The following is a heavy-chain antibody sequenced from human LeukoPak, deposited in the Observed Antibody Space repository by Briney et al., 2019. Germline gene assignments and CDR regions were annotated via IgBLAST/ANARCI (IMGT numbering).Heavy chain of an antibody. V-gene: IGHV3-48*01. D-gene: IGHD2-2*02. J-gene: IGHJ4*02. Sequence: PGGSRRLSCAASGFTFSSYSMNWVRQAPGKGLEWVSYISSSSSTIYYVDSVKGRFTICRDNGKNSLYLQMNSLRAEDTAVYYCARAVGYSQFSYYFDYWGQGTLVTVSS. CDR2: ISSSSSTI. CDR1: GFTFSSYS. CDR3: ARAVGYSQFSYYFDY.